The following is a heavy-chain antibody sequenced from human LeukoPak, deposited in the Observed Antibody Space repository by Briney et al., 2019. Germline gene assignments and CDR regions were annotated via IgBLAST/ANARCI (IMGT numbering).Heavy chain of an antibody. CDR3: TTETGGMAFDI. J-gene: IGHJ3*02. CDR1: GFTFSSYG. V-gene: IGHV3-33*01. CDR2: IWSDGSSK. D-gene: IGHD7-27*01. Sequence: GGSLRLSCAASGFTFSSYGMHWVRQAPGKGLEWVAVIWSDGSSKHYADSVKGRFTISRDNSKNTLYLQMSSMRAEDTALYYCTTETGGMAFDIWGQARMVTV.